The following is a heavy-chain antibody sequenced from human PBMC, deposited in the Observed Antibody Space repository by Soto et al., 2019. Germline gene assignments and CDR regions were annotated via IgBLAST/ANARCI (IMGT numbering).Heavy chain of an antibody. CDR3: AKGSLYSSSWYAFDI. J-gene: IGHJ3*02. Sequence: GGSLRLSCAASGFTFDDYAMHWVRQAPGKGLEWVSLISWDGGSTYYADSVKGRFTISRDNSKNSLYLQMNSLGAEDAALYYCAKGSLYSSSWYAFDIWGQGTMVTVSS. CDR1: GFTFDDYA. D-gene: IGHD6-13*01. CDR2: ISWDGGST. V-gene: IGHV3-43D*03.